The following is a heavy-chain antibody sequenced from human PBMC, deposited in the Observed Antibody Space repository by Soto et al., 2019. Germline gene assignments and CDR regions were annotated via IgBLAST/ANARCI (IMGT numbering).Heavy chain of an antibody. D-gene: IGHD3-10*01. CDR3: ASSMVRGVNDAFDI. CDR1: GFTVSSNY. Sequence: GGSLRLSCAASGFTVSSNYMSWVRQAPGKGLEWVSVIYSGGSTYYADSVKGRLTISRHNSKNTLYLQMNSLRAEDTAVYYCASSMVRGVNDAFDIWGQGTMVTVSS. V-gene: IGHV3-53*04. CDR2: IYSGGST. J-gene: IGHJ3*02.